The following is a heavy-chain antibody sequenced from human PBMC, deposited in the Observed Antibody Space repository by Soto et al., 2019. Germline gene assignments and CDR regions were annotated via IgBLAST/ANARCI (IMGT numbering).Heavy chain of an antibody. CDR3: TREGGRSSSPVATIGVAFDI. J-gene: IGHJ3*02. CDR1: GFTFSSHW. CDR2: IKSDGTNT. Sequence: GGSLRLSCAASGFTFSSHWMHWVRQAPGKGLVWVSRIKSDGTNTDYADSVKGRFTISRDNAKNTVDLQMSSLGVEDTAVYYCTREGGRSSSPVATIGVAFDIWGLGTMVTVSS. D-gene: IGHD2-2*01. V-gene: IGHV3-74*01.